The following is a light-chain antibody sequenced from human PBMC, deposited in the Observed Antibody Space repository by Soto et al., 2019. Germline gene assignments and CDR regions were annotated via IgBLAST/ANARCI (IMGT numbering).Light chain of an antibody. V-gene: IGLV1-44*01. CDR2: SNN. J-gene: IGLJ1*01. CDR1: SSNIGSNT. CDR3: AAWDDSLNGYV. Sequence: QSVLTQPPSASGTPGQRVTISCSGSSSNIGSNTVNWYQQLPGTAPKLLIYSNNQRPSGVPVRFSGSKSGTSASLAISGLQSEDEADYYCAAWDDSLNGYVFGTGTQLTV.